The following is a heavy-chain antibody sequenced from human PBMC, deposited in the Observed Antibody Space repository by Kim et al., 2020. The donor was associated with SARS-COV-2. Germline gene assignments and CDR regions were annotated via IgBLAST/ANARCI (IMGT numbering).Heavy chain of an antibody. J-gene: IGHJ4*02. D-gene: IGHD6-13*01. V-gene: IGHV3-30*18. CDR3: AKGFRQLVGGGLAYFDY. Sequence: GGSLRLSCAASGFTFSAYGMHWVRQAPGKGLEWVTIISYDGSNKYYADSVKGRFTISRDNSKNTLYLQMNSLKAEDTAVYYCAKGFRQLVGGGLAYFDYWGQGTLVTVSS. CDR2: ISYDGSNK. CDR1: GFTFSAYG.